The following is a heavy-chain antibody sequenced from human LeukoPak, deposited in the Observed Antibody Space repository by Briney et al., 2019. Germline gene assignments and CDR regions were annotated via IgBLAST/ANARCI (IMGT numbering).Heavy chain of an antibody. Sequence: ASVKVSCKVSGYTLTELSMHWVRQAPGKGLEWMGGFDPEDGETIYAQKFQGRVTMTTDTSTSTAYMELRSLRSDDTAVYYCARDVYYYGSGADKNDAFDIWGQGTMVTVSS. CDR2: FDPEDGET. CDR1: GYTLTELS. D-gene: IGHD3-10*01. V-gene: IGHV1-24*01. J-gene: IGHJ3*02. CDR3: ARDVYYYGSGADKNDAFDI.